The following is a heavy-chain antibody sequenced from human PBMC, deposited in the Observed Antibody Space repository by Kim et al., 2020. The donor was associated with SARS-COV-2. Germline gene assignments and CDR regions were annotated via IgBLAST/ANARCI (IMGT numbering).Heavy chain of an antibody. D-gene: IGHD6-13*01. J-gene: IGHJ4*02. CDR1: GGTFSSYA. Sequence: SVKVSCKASGGTFSSYAISWVRQAPGQGLEWMGGIIPIFGTANYAQKFQGRVTITADESTSTAYMELSSLRSEDTAVYYCARGGSYSSSWYGYFDYWGQGTLVTVSS. CDR2: IIPIFGTA. V-gene: IGHV1-69*13. CDR3: ARGGSYSSSWYGYFDY.